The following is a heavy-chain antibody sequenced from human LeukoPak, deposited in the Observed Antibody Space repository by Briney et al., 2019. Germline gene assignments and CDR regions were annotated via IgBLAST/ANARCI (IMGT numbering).Heavy chain of an antibody. CDR2: ISGGSSFI. D-gene: IGHD1-26*01. Sequence: GASLRLSCAASGFTFSDYSMSWVRQAPGKGLEWVSSISGGSSFIYYADSVKGRFTISRDNAKNSLYLQMNSLRAEDTAVYYCARSIPLGPSDYWGQGSLVSVSS. J-gene: IGHJ4*02. CDR3: ARSIPLGPSDY. V-gene: IGHV3-21*01. CDR1: GFTFSDYS.